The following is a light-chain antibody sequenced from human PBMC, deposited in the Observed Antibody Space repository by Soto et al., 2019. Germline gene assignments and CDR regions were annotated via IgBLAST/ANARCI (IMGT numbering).Light chain of an antibody. V-gene: IGKV1-6*02. CDR1: QPITKF. Sequence: IQMTQSPSSLSASVGDRVTITCRASQPITKFLNWFQHKPGEAPKLLIYAASSLQSGVPSRFSGSGSGTDFTLTISSLQPEDFATYYCLQDYNYPLTFGQGTKVEI. CDR3: LQDYNYPLT. J-gene: IGKJ1*01. CDR2: AAS.